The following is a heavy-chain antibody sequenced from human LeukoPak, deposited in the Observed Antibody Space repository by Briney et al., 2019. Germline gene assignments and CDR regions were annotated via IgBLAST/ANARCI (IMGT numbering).Heavy chain of an antibody. D-gene: IGHD6-13*01. V-gene: IGHV3-23*01. CDR1: GFTFSSYA. J-gene: IGHJ4*02. CDR3: AKGLYSSSWGTFDY. Sequence: GGSLRLSCAASGFTFSSYAMSWVRQAXGXXXXXXXXISGSGGSTYYADSVKGRFTISRDNSKNTLYLQMNSLRAEDTAVYYCAKGLYSSSWGTFDYWGQGTLVTVSS. CDR2: ISGSGGST.